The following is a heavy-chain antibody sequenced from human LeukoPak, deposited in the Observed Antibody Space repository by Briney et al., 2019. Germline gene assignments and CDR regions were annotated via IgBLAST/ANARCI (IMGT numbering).Heavy chain of an antibody. Sequence: GGSLRLSCAASGFTFRTYNMNWVRQAPGKGLEWVSYISSSSSTIYYRDSVKGRFTISRDNVKNSLYLQMYSLRDEDTAVYYCARDNYHNSGMDVWGQGTTVTVSS. J-gene: IGHJ6*02. CDR1: GFTFRTYN. CDR3: ARDNYHNSGMDV. V-gene: IGHV3-48*02. CDR2: ISSSSSTI.